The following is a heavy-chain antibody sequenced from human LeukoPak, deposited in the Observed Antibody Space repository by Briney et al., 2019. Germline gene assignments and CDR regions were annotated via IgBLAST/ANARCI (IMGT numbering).Heavy chain of an antibody. CDR1: GFAFNTYS. D-gene: IGHD6-13*01. CDR2: IFSSSTYI. Sequence: GGSLRLSCAASGFAFNTYSMNWVRQAPGKGLEWVSFIFSSSTYIYYTDSVKGRFTISRDNAKNSLYLQMNSLRAEDTAVYYCAGTLMQQPENWFDPWGQGTLVTVSS. J-gene: IGHJ5*02. CDR3: AGTLMQQPENWFDP. V-gene: IGHV3-21*01.